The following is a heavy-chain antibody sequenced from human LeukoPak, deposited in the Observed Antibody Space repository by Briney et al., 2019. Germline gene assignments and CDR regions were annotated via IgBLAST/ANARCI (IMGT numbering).Heavy chain of an antibody. CDR3: ARVGCGGDCYSYYYYYYYMDV. CDR1: GYTFTSYG. V-gene: IGHV1-18*01. J-gene: IGHJ6*03. Sequence: SVKVSCKVSGYTFTSYGISWVRQAPGQGLEWMGWISAYNGNTNYAQKLQGRVTMTTDTSTSTAYMELRSLRSDDTAVYYCARVGCGGDCYSYYYYYYYMDVWGKGTTVTISS. D-gene: IGHD2-21*02. CDR2: ISAYNGNT.